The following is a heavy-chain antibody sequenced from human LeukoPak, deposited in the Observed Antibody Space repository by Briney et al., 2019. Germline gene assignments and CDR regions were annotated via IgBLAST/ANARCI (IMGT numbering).Heavy chain of an antibody. J-gene: IGHJ4*01. CDR2: INPNSGGT. CDR1: GYTFTGYY. CDR3: ATLRISRGSPPFDY. Sequence: ASVKVSCKASGYTFTGYYMHWVRQAPGQGLEWMGWINPNSGGTNYAQKFQGRVTMTRDTSISTAYMELSRLRSDDTAVYYCATLRISRGSPPFDYWGHGTLVNVSS. D-gene: IGHD1-26*01. V-gene: IGHV1-2*02.